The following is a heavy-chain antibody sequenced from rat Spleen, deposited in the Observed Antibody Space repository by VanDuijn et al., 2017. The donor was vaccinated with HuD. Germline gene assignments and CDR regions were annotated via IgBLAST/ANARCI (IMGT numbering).Heavy chain of an antibody. CDR2: IWSHGGI. Sequence: QVQLKESGPGLEQPSQTLSLTCSVSGLSLNSNSVSWIRQPPGKGLAWMGVIWSHGGIDYNSAFKSRLTISRDISKSQVFLRMNSLQTEDTAVYFCVRGRAFFDYWGQGVMVTISS. V-gene: IGHV2-47*01. CDR3: VRGRAFFDY. CDR1: GLSLNSNS. J-gene: IGHJ2*01.